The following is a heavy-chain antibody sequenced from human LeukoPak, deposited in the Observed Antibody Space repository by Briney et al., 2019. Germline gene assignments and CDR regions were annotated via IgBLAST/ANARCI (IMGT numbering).Heavy chain of an antibody. J-gene: IGHJ3*02. CDR3: ARAWDSGSYYDEAFDI. D-gene: IGHD1-26*01. CDR2: INPNSGGT. CDR1: GYTFTGYY. Sequence: ASVKVSCKASGYTFTGYYMHWVRQAPGQGLEWMGWINPNSGGTNYAQKFQGRVTMTRDTSISTAYMELSRLRSDDTAVYYCARAWDSGSYYDEAFDIWGQGTMVTVSS. V-gene: IGHV1-2*02.